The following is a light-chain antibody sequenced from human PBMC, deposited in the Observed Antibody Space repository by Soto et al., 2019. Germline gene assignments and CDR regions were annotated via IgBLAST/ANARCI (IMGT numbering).Light chain of an antibody. J-gene: IGKJ5*01. CDR1: QSVSSN. V-gene: IGKV3-15*01. CDR2: GAS. CDR3: QQYHNWPPIT. Sequence: IEMTQSPSTLSFSPAERATLSCRASQSVSSNLVWYQQKPGQAPRLLIYGASTRASGIPARFSGSGSETDFTLTISSLQSEDSAVYYCQQYHNWPPITFGQGTRLEIK.